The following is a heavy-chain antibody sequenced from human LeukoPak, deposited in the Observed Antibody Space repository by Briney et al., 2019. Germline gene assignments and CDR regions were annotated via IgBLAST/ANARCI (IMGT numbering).Heavy chain of an antibody. CDR3: AKDESGSYYSYFDY. J-gene: IGHJ4*02. V-gene: IGHV1-69*04. CDR1: GGTFSSYT. Sequence: SVKVSCKASGGTFSSYTISWVRQAPGQGLEWMGRIIPILGIANYAQKFQGRVTITADKSTSTAYMELSSLRSEDTAVYYCAKDESGSYYSYFDYWGQGTLVTVSS. D-gene: IGHD1-26*01. CDR2: IIPILGIA.